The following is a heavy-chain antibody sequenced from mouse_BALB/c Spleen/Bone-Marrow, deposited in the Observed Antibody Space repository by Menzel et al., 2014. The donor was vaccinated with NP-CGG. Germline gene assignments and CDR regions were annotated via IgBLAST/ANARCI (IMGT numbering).Heavy chain of an antibody. CDR1: GNSFTANN. Sequence: SGNSFTANNMNWVKQSNGRSLEWIGNIDLYYGGTSYNQKFKGKATLTTDKSSSTAYMQLSRLTSEDSAVYFCARRVYYDYDGGAWFAYWGQGTLVTVSA. V-gene: IGHV1S135*01. D-gene: IGHD2-4*01. CDR3: ARRVYYDYDGGAWFAY. J-gene: IGHJ3*01. CDR2: IDLYYGGT.